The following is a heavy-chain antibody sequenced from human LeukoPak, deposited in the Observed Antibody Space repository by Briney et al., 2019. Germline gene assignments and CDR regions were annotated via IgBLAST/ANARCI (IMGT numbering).Heavy chain of an antibody. CDR2: IDNSGST. CDR1: GGSISSSY. J-gene: IGHJ6*02. D-gene: IGHD6-19*01. CDR3: ARAPLYSGGSGWSIYYFYAMDV. Sequence: SQTLSLTCTVSGGSISSSYWSWVRQPPGKGLEWIGYIDNSGSTNYNPSLKSRVTISLDTPKSQFSLKLSSVTAADTAVYYWARAPLYSGGSGWSIYYFYAMDVWGQGTTVTVSS. V-gene: IGHV4-59*01.